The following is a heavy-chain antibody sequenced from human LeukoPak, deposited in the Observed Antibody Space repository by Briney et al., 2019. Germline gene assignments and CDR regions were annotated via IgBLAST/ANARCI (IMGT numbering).Heavy chain of an antibody. Sequence: SGTLSLTCAVSGGSFSSYYWSWIRQPPGKGLEWIGEINHSGSTNYNPSLKSRVTISVDTSKNQFSLKLSSVTAADTAVYYCARLGGYYGTGSYSHWCDLGGQETLDSVS. D-gene: IGHD3-10*01. CDR2: INHSGST. CDR1: GGSFSSYY. V-gene: IGHV4-34*01. J-gene: IGHJ5*02. CDR3: ARLGGYYGTGSYSHWCDL.